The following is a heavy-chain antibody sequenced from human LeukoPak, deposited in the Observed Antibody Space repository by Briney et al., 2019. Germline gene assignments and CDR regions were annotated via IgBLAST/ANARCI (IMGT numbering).Heavy chain of an antibody. J-gene: IGHJ4*02. D-gene: IGHD6-6*01. CDR3: ARSRIAARQDYFDY. CDR2: INHSGST. Sequence: EAPETLSLTCAVYGGSFSGYYWSWIRQPPGKGLEWIGEINHSGSTNYNPSLKSRVTISVDTSKNQFSLKLSSVTAADTAVYYCARSRIAARQDYFDYWGQGTLVTVSS. V-gene: IGHV4-34*01. CDR1: GGSFSGYY.